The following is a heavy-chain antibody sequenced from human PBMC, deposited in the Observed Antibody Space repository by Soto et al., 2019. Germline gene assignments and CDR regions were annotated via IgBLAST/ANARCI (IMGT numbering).Heavy chain of an antibody. Sequence: ASVKVSCKASGYTFTSYGISWVRQAPGQGLEWMGWISAYNGNTNYAQKLQGRVTMTTDTSTNTAYMELSSLRSEDTAVYYCATDRCGGSCRYYFDYWGQGTLVTVSS. D-gene: IGHD2-15*01. CDR2: ISAYNGNT. V-gene: IGHV1-18*01. J-gene: IGHJ4*02. CDR1: GYTFTSYG. CDR3: ATDRCGGSCRYYFDY.